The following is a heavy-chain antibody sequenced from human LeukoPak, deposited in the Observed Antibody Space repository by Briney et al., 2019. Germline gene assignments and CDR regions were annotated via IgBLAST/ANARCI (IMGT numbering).Heavy chain of an antibody. CDR2: IYTSGST. V-gene: IGHV4-4*07. D-gene: IGHD1-14*01. Sequence: PSETLSLTCSVSDGSMKSYHWSWIRPPAGKGLEWIGRIYTSGSTDYNPSLMSRVTMSLDTPINQYSLTLRSMTAADTDVYFFPRAERRVNVFDIWGQGTIVTVSS. CDR3: PRAERRVNVFDI. CDR1: DGSMKSYH. J-gene: IGHJ3*02.